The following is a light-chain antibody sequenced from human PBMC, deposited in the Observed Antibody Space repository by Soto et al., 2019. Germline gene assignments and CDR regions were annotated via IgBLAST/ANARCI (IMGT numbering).Light chain of an antibody. CDR3: QKHNRAPWT. J-gene: IGKJ1*01. V-gene: IGKV1-27*01. CDR2: SAS. CDR1: QGIGNY. Sequence: DIQMTQSPASLSASAGDRVTITCRASQGIGNYLAWYQQKPGKVPKLLIYSASTLHSDVPSRFSASGSGTDFTLTISSLQPEDFATYYCQKHNRAPWTFGQGTRVEIK.